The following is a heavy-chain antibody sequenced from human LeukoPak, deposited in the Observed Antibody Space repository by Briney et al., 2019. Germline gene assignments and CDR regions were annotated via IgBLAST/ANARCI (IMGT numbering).Heavy chain of an antibody. J-gene: IGHJ6*02. CDR1: GFTFSSYA. CDR2: ISGSGGST. V-gene: IGHV3-23*01. Sequence: PGGSLRLSCAASGFTFSSYAMSWVRQAPGKGLEWVSAISGSGGSTYYADSVKGRFTISRDNSKNTLYLQMNSLRAEDTAVYYCAKDFLITRVGVYYYGMDVWGQGTTDTVSS. D-gene: IGHD4-23*01. CDR3: AKDFLITRVGVYYYGMDV.